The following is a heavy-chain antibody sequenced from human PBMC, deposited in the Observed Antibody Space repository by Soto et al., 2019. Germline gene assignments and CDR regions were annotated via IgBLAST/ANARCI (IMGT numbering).Heavy chain of an antibody. CDR2: IYHSGST. CDR1: GGSISSSNW. J-gene: IGHJ5*01. CDR3: AKDAPYSSSWLNWFES. V-gene: IGHV4-4*02. D-gene: IGHD6-13*01. Sequence: SSETLSLTCAVSGGSISSSNWWSWVRQPPGKGLEWIGEIYHSGSTNYNPSLKSRVTISVDNSKNTLYLQMNSLRAEDTAVYYCAKDAPYSSSWLNWFESWGQGTLVTVSS.